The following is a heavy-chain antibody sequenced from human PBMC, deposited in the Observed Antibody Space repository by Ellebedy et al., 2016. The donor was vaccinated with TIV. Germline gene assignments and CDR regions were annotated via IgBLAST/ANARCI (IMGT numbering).Heavy chain of an antibody. V-gene: IGHV5-51*01. CDR2: IYMGDSTV. CDR3: TKVIGGYNTPGY. J-gene: IGHJ4*02. D-gene: IGHD2/OR15-2a*01. Sequence: GESLKISCKGSGDSFSTYFIAWVRQMPGKGLEWMGIIYMGDSTVRYSPPFEGQVSISADKYISTAYLQWSSLKASDTAMDYCTKVIGGYNTPGYWGQGTLVTVSS. CDR1: GDSFSTYF.